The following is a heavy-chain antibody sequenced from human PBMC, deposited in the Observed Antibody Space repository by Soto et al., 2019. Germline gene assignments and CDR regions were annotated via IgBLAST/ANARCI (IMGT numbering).Heavy chain of an antibody. Sequence: ASVKVSCKASGYTFTSYGISWVRQAPGQGLEWMGWINAGNGNTKYSQKFQGRVTVTRDTSASTAYMELSSLRSEDTAVYYCARSSGWYYVDYWAQGTLVTVSS. V-gene: IGHV1-3*01. J-gene: IGHJ4*02. CDR3: ARSSGWYYVDY. CDR1: GYTFTSYG. CDR2: INAGNGNT. D-gene: IGHD3-22*01.